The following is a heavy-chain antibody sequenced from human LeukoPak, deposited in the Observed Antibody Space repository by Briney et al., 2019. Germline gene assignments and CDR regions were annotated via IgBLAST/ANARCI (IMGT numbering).Heavy chain of an antibody. CDR1: GFIFSTYG. CDR2: IWFDGSSK. J-gene: IGHJ6*03. V-gene: IGHV3-33*06. D-gene: IGHD3-10*01. CDR3: AKDKGRGYYYMDV. Sequence: GGSLRLSCAASGFIFSTYGMHWVRQAPGKGLEGVAVIWFDGSSKKYADSVKGRFTISRDDSKNTLDLQMNSLRAEDTAVYYCAKDKGRGYYYMDVWGKGTTVTVSS.